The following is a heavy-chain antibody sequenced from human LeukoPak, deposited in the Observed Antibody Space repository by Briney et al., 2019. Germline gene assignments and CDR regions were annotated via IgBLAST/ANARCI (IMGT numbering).Heavy chain of an antibody. J-gene: IGHJ4*02. V-gene: IGHV4-61*02. D-gene: IGHD3-10*01. CDR2: IYTSGST. Sequence: SETLSLTCTVSGGSISSGSYYWSWIRQPAGKGLEWIGRIYTSGSTNYNPSLKSRVTISVDTSKNQFSLKLGSVTAADTAVYYCARRLTYYYGSGSYSPPDYWGQGTLVTVSS. CDR1: GGSISSGSYY. CDR3: ARRLTYYYGSGSYSPPDY.